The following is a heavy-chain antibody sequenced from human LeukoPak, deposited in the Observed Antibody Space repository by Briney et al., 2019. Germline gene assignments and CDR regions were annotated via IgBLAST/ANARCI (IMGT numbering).Heavy chain of an antibody. CDR3: ARGGDYDFWSGYSPDAFDI. CDR1: GGSISSSSYY. CDR2: IHYSGST. D-gene: IGHD3-3*01. V-gene: IGHV4-39*07. Sequence: SETLSLTCTVSGGSISSSSYYWGWIRQPPGKGLEWIGSIHYSGSTNYNPSLKSRVTISVDTSKNQFSLKLNSVTAADTAVYYCARGGDYDFWSGYSPDAFDIWGHGTMVTVSS. J-gene: IGHJ3*02.